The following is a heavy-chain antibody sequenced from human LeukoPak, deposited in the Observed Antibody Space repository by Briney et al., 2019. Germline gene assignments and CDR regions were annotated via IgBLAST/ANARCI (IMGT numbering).Heavy chain of an antibody. Sequence: ASVKVSCKASGGTFSSYAISWVRQAPGQGLEWMGGIIPIFGTANYGQKFQGRVTITADESTSTAYMELSSLRSEDTAVYYCATYVWGSYRYLYWGQGTLVTVSS. V-gene: IGHV1-69*13. CDR1: GGTFSSYA. CDR2: IIPIFGTA. J-gene: IGHJ4*02. D-gene: IGHD3-16*02. CDR3: ATYVWGSYRYLY.